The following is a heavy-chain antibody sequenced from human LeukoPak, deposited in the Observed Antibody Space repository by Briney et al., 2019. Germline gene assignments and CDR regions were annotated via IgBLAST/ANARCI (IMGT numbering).Heavy chain of an antibody. CDR1: GGSIGSYY. CDR2: IYYTGTT. Sequence: PSGTLSLTCTVSGGSIGSYYWTWIRQPPGKGLEWIGYIYYTGTTNYNPSLKSRVTISIDTSKNQFSLKLSFVTAADTAVYYCARGHGSGSLGSFDYWGQGTLVTVSS. D-gene: IGHD6-19*01. J-gene: IGHJ4*02. V-gene: IGHV4-59*01. CDR3: ARGHGSGSLGSFDY.